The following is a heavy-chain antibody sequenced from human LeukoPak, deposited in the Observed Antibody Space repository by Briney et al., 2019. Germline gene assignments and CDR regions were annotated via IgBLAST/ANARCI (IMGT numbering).Heavy chain of an antibody. J-gene: IGHJ5*02. CDR1: GGSISSYY. CDR2: IYTSGST. CDR3: ARDDHYGDYPNFVDP. V-gene: IGHV4-4*07. Sequence: SETLSLTCTVSGGSISSYYWSWIRQPAGKGLEWIGRIYTSGSTNYNPSLKSRVTMSVDTSKNQFSLKLSSVTAADTAVYYCARDDHYGDYPNFVDPWGQGTLVTVSS. D-gene: IGHD4-17*01.